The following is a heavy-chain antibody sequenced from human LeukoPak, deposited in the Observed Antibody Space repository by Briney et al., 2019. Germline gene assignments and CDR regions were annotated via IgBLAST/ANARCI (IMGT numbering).Heavy chain of an antibody. V-gene: IGHV5-51*01. CDR1: GYSFTTYW. J-gene: IGHJ4*02. D-gene: IGHD2-8*02. CDR3: AISLGLSDTYWDF. CDR2: IYPGDSDA. Sequence: GESLKISCKASGYSFTTYWIGWVRQMPGKGLEWMGIIYPGDSDARYNPSFQGQVTISVDTSITPAHLQWSSLKASDTAIYYCAISLGLSDTYWDFWGQGTLVIVTS.